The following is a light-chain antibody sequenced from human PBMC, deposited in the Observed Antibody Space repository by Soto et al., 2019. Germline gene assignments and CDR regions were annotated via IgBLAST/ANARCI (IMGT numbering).Light chain of an antibody. CDR3: AAWDESLTGLYV. CDR1: SSNIGSFT. J-gene: IGLJ1*01. V-gene: IGLV1-44*01. Sequence: QSVLTQPPSASGTPGQRVTISCSGSSSNIGSFTVNWYQQLPGAAPKLLIYSNDQRPSGVPDRFSGSQSGTSASLAISGLQSEDEADYYCAAWDESLTGLYVFGSGTKLTVL. CDR2: SND.